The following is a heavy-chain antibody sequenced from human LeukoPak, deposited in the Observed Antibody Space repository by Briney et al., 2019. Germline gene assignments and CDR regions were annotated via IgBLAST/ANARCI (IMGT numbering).Heavy chain of an antibody. CDR2: ISGSGGGT. CDR1: GITLSNYG. CDR3: AKRGVVIRVILVGFHKEAYYFDS. V-gene: IGHV3-23*01. Sequence: PGGSLRLSCAVSGITLSNYGMTWVRQAPGRGLEWVAGISGSGGGTNYADSVKGRFTISRDNSKNTLFLQMNRLRVEDMAVYFCAKRGVVIRVILVGFHKEAYYFDSWGQGALVTVSS. J-gene: IGHJ4*02. D-gene: IGHD3-22*01.